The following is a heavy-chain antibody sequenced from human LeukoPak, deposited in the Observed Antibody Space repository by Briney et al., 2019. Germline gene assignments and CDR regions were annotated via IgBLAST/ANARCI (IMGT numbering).Heavy chain of an antibody. V-gene: IGHV1-18*01. J-gene: IGHJ5*02. CDR3: ARDDSSSWYGEGGFDP. CDR2: ISAYNGNT. D-gene: IGHD6-13*01. CDR1: GYTFTSYG. Sequence: ASVKVSCKASGYTFTSYGISWVRQAPGQGLEWMGWISAYNGNTNYAQKPQGRVTMTTDTSTSTAYMELRSLRSDDTAVYYCARDDSSSWYGEGGFDPWGQGTLVTVSS.